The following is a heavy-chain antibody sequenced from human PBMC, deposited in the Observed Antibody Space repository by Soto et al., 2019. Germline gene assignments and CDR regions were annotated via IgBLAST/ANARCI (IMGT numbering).Heavy chain of an antibody. CDR2: IYYSGST. D-gene: IGHD1-7*01. J-gene: IGHJ4*02. CDR3: ARTTKTGTIHY. CDR1: GGSISSYY. V-gene: IGHV4-59*01. Sequence: PSETLSLTCTVSGGSISSYYWSWIRQPPGKGLEWIGYIYYSGSTNYNPSLKSRVTISVDTSKNQFSLKLSSVTAADTAVYYCARTTKTGTIHYWGQGTLVTVSS.